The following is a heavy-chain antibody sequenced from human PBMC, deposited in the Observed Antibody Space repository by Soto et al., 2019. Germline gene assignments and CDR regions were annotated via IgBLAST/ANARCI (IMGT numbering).Heavy chain of an antibody. CDR3: ARDLLPNAMVRGVPPFDY. CDR2: ISAYNGNT. D-gene: IGHD3-10*01. Sequence: QVQLVQSGAEVKKPGSSVKVSCKASGYTFTSYGISWVRQAPGQGLEWMGWISAYNGNTNYAQKLQGRVTMTTDTSTSTAYMELRSLRSDDTAVYYCARDLLPNAMVRGVPPFDYWGQGTLVTVSS. CDR1: GYTFTSYG. J-gene: IGHJ4*02. V-gene: IGHV1-18*04.